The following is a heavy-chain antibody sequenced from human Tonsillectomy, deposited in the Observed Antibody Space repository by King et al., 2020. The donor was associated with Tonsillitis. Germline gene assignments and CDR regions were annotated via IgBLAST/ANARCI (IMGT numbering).Heavy chain of an antibody. CDR3: AREGGIWYYEILTGYRFET. CDR1: GYSISRGYY. Sequence: VQLQESGPGLVKPSETLSLTCAVSGYSISRGYYWGWIRQPPGKGLEWIGSIYHSENTYYTPSLKSRVTIPVDTPKNQFSLTLSSVTAADTAVYYCAREGGIWYYEILTGYRFETWGAGTLVTVSS. V-gene: IGHV4-38-2*02. CDR2: IYHSENT. J-gene: IGHJ5*02. D-gene: IGHD3-9*01.